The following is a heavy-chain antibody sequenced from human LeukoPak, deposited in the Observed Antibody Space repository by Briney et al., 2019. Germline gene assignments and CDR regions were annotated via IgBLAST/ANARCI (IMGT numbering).Heavy chain of an antibody. Sequence: PSETLSLTCTVSGGSTSSSSYYWGWIRQPPGKGLEWIGSIYYSGSTYYNPSLKSRVTISVDTSKNQLSLKLSSVTAADTAVYYCALGSYDLYYWGQGTLVTVSS. J-gene: IGHJ4*02. D-gene: IGHD3-16*01. V-gene: IGHV4-39*01. CDR2: IYYSGST. CDR3: ALGSYDLYY. CDR1: GGSTSSSSYY.